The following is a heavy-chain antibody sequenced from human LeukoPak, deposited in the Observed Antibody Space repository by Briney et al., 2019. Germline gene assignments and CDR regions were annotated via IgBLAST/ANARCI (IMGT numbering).Heavy chain of an antibody. V-gene: IGHV4-34*01. CDR2: ISPRGGT. Sequence: PSETLSLTCTVSGGSINSYYWSWIRQPPGKGLEWIGQISPRGGTTYNPSLESRVTISLDTSKNQFSLKVNSVTAADTAVYYCARHGGYNFDYWGQGTLVAVSS. D-gene: IGHD3-16*01. CDR3: ARHGGYNFDY. CDR1: GGSINSYY. J-gene: IGHJ4*02.